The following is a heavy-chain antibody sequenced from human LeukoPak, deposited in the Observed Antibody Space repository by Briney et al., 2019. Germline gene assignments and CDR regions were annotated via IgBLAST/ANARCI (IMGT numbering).Heavy chain of an antibody. V-gene: IGHV3-30-3*01. CDR3: ATEKKGAYSSSAGGPFDV. CDR2: ISYDGSNK. Sequence: GGSLRLSCAASGFTFSSYAMHWVRQAPGKGLEWVAVISYDGSNKYYADSVKGRFTISRDNSKNTLYLQMNTLRAVDTAVYYCATEKKGAYSSSAGGPFDVWGQGTMVTVSS. CDR1: GFTFSSYA. J-gene: IGHJ3*01. D-gene: IGHD2-2*01.